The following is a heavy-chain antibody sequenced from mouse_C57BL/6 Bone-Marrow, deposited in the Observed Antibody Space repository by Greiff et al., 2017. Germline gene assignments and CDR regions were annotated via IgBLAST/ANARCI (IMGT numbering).Heavy chain of an antibody. Sequence: EVMLVESGGGLVKPGGSLKLSCAASGFTFSSYAMSWVRQTPEKRLEWVATISDGGSYTYYPDNVKGRFTISRDNAKNNLYLQMSHLKSDDTAMYYCARDSANWYYFDYWGQGTTLTVSS. CDR3: ARDSANWYYFDY. CDR1: GFTFSSYA. D-gene: IGHD4-1*01. CDR2: ISDGGSYT. V-gene: IGHV5-4*01. J-gene: IGHJ2*01.